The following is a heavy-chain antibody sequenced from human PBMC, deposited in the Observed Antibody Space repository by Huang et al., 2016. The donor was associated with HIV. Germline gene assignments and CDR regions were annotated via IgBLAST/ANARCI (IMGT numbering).Heavy chain of an antibody. V-gene: IGHV1-18*01. CDR3: ARVPSDHFSDY. Sequence: QIQLVQSGPEVKKPGASVKFSCTASGYTFSIYGISWVRQAPGQGPEWMGWVSAYSGYTNYSQKFQGRVTMTADTSASTAYMDLRSLTSDDTAVYYCARVPSDHFSDYWGQGTLVTVSS. CDR2: VSAYSGYT. CDR1: GYTFSIYG. J-gene: IGHJ4*02.